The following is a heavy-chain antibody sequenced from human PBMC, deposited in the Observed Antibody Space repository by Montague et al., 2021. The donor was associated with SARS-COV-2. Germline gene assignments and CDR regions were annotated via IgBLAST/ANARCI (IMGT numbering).Heavy chain of an antibody. V-gene: IGHV4-39*01. CDR3: ARLASGWWELTLDY. CDR1: GGSISSSSYY. Sequence: SETLSLTCTVSGGSISSSSYYWGWIRQPPGKGLEWIGSIYYSGSTYYNPSLKSRVTISVDTSKNQFSLKLSSVTAADTAVYYCARLASGWWELTLDYWGQGTLVPVSS. D-gene: IGHD2-15*01. CDR2: IYYSGST. J-gene: IGHJ4*02.